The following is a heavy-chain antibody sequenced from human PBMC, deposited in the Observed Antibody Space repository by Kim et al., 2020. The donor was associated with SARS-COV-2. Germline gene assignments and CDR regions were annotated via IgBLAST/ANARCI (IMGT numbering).Heavy chain of an antibody. CDR2: ISYDGSNK. Sequence: GGSLRLSCAASGFTFSSYAMHWVRQAPGKGLESVAVISYDGSNKYYADSVKGRFTISRDNSKNTLYLQMNSLRAEDTAVYYCARDRARGIAETWKRFDPWGQGTLVTVSS. J-gene: IGHJ5*02. V-gene: IGHV3-30*04. CDR3: ARDRARGIAETWKRFDP. CDR1: GFTFSSYA. D-gene: IGHD6-13*01.